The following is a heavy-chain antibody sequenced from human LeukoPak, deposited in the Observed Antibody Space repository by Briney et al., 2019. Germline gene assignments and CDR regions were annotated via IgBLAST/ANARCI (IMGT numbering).Heavy chain of an antibody. D-gene: IGHD2-2*01. Sequence: ASVKVSCKASGYTFTGYYMHWVRQAPGQGLEWMGWINPNNGGTNCAQKFQGSVTMTRDTSISTAYMELSRLRSDDTAVYYCARVKTITSPQIDYWGQGTLVTVSS. CDR2: INPNNGGT. V-gene: IGHV1-2*02. J-gene: IGHJ4*02. CDR1: GYTFTGYY. CDR3: ARVKTITSPQIDY.